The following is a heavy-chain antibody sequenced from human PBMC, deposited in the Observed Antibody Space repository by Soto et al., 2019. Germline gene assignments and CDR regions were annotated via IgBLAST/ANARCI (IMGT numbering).Heavy chain of an antibody. Sequence: PGGSLRLSCAASGFTFSAQYMTWIRQAPGKGLEWVSYISGSGSTIHYADSVRGRFTVSRDNTKNSVYLQMNSLRAEDTAVYYCASDPYYYASDYWGQGILVTVSS. J-gene: IGHJ4*02. CDR1: GFTFSAQY. V-gene: IGHV3-11*01. D-gene: IGHD3-10*01. CDR3: ASDPYYYASDY. CDR2: ISGSGSTI.